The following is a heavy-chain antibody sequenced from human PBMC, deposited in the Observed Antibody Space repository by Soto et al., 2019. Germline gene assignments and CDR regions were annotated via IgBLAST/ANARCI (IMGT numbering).Heavy chain of an antibody. Sequence: ASVKVSCKASGYTFTSYAMHWVRQAPGQRLEWMGWINAGNGNTKYSQKFQGRVTITRDTSASTAYMELSSLRSEDTAVYYCATAKVDFWSGSEFDYWGQGTLVTVSS. D-gene: IGHD3-3*01. CDR1: GYTFTSYA. CDR3: ATAKVDFWSGSEFDY. CDR2: INAGNGNT. V-gene: IGHV1-3*01. J-gene: IGHJ4*02.